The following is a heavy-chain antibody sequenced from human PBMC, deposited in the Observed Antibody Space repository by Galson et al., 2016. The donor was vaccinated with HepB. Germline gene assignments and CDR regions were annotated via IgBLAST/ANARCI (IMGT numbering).Heavy chain of an antibody. Sequence: TLSLTCAVSGGSISSGGYSWSWIRQPPGKGLEWIGYIYHNERTYYNPSLKSRVTISVDRSKNQFSLKLSSVTAADTAVYYCARARSSSSFLYYYGMDVWGKGTTVTVSS. CDR2: IYHNERT. V-gene: IGHV4-30-2*01. CDR3: ARARSSSSFLYYYGMDV. J-gene: IGHJ6*04. D-gene: IGHD6-6*01. CDR1: GGSISSGGYS.